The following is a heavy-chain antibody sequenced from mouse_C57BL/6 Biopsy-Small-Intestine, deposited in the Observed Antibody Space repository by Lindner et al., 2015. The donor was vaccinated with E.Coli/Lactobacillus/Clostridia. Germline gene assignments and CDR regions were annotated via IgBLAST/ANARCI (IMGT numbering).Heavy chain of an antibody. CDR1: GFDIKDCY. D-gene: IGHD1-1*01. J-gene: IGHJ1*03. CDR3: ARKRFITTMRDFDV. V-gene: IGHV14-2*01. Sequence: VQLQESGAELVKPGASVKLSCTASGFDIKDCYMHWVKQRTEQGLEWVGRIDPEDGDTKYAPKFQGKATITADTSSNTAYLQFISLTSDDTAVYYCARKRFITTMRDFDVWGTGTTVTVSS. CDR2: IDPEDGDT.